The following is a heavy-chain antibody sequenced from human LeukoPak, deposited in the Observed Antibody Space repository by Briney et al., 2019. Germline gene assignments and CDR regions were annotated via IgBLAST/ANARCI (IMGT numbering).Heavy chain of an antibody. J-gene: IGHJ1*01. D-gene: IGHD3-22*01. CDR1: GGSISSSSYY. V-gene: IGHV4-39*07. Sequence: SETLSLTCTVSGGSISSSSYYWGWIRQPPGKGLEWIGSIYYSGSTYYHPSLKSRVTISVYTSENQFSVKLSSVTAADTAVYYCARLKYYYDSSGYRAEYFQHWGQGTLVTVSS. CDR2: IYYSGST. CDR3: ARLKYYYDSSGYRAEYFQH.